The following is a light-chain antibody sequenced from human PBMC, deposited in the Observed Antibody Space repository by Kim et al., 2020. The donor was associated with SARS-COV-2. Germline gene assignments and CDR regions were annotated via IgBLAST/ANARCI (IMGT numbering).Light chain of an antibody. CDR2: DDT. CDR3: GIWDSDLNVGV. CDR1: SSKFGYDY. V-gene: IGLV1-51*01. Sequence: QSALTQPPSVSAAPGQRVTISCFGNSSKFGYDYVSWYQQVPGTAPKVLIYDDTLRPSGISDRFSASKSGWSATLDITGLETGDEADYFCGIWDSDLNVGVFGGGTQLTVL. J-gene: IGLJ3*02.